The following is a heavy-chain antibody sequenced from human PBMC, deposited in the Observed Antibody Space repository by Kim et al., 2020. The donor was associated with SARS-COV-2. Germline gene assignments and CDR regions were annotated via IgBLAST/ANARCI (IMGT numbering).Heavy chain of an antibody. V-gene: IGHV3-23*01. Sequence: SVTGRFTISRDNSKNTLYLQMNSLRAEDTAVYYCAKENHYYDSSGDAFDIWGQGTMVTVSS. CDR3: AKENHYYDSSGDAFDI. J-gene: IGHJ3*02. D-gene: IGHD3-22*01.